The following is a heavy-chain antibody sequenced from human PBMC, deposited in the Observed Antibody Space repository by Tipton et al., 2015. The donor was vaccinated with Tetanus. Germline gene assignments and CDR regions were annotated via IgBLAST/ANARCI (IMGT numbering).Heavy chain of an antibody. CDR1: GDSVSGYY. Sequence: TLSLTCTVSGDSVSGYYWTWIRQPPGKGLEWVGYIDNGGRTNYTPSLKSRLTISLDKAKKQFSLNLTSVTAADTAVYFCARANFDFPKKGPFDYWGQGTLVTVSS. D-gene: IGHD2/OR15-2a*01. CDR2: IDNGGRT. V-gene: IGHV4-59*02. J-gene: IGHJ4*02. CDR3: ARANFDFPKKGPFDY.